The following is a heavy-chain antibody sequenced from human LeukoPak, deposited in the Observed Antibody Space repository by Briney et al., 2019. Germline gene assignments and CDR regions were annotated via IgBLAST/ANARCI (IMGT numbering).Heavy chain of an antibody. D-gene: IGHD3-22*01. Sequence: PGGSLRLSCAASGFTFSNSGMHWVRQAPGKGLEWLAVIWFDGSQTYYADSVKGRFTISRDNSKNTLFLQMNNLRAEDTAVYFCARHVTYFYGTSGHYYLDSRGQGTLVTVS. CDR2: IWFDGSQT. V-gene: IGHV3-33*01. CDR3: ARHVTYFYGTSGHYYLDS. J-gene: IGHJ4*02. CDR1: GFTFSNSG.